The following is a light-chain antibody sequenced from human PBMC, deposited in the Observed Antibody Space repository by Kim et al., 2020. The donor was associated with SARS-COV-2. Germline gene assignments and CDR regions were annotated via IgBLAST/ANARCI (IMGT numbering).Light chain of an antibody. CDR2: GAS. CDR3: LQHSTYPIT. V-gene: IGKV1-17*01. Sequence: ASVGDRVTITCRASQDIRNDLGCYQQSPGRDPKRLIYGASSLQSGVPSRFSGSGSETEFTLTISSVQPEDFATYFCLQHSTYPITFGQGTRLEIK. CDR1: QDIRND. J-gene: IGKJ5*01.